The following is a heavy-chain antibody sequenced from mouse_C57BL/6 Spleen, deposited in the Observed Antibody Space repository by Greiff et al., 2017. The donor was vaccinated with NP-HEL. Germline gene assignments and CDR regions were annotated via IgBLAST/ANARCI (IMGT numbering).Heavy chain of an antibody. J-gene: IGHJ2*01. V-gene: IGHV5-4*01. CDR3: ARDDNYVGYYFDY. CDR1: GFTFSSYA. D-gene: IGHD1-3*01. CDR2: ISDGGSYT. Sequence: EVQLVESGGGLVKPGGSLKLSCAASGFTFSSYAMSWVRQTPEKRLEWVATISDGGSYTYYPDNVKGRFTISRDNAKNNLYLQMSHLKSEDTAMYYCARDDNYVGYYFDYWGQGTTLTVSS.